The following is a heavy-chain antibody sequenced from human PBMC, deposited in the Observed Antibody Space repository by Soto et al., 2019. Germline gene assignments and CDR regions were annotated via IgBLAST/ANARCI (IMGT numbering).Heavy chain of an antibody. J-gene: IGHJ1*01. CDR2: IWYDGSNK. D-gene: IGHD6-19*01. CDR3: ARDPHSGEMIEYFQH. Sequence: GGSLRLSCAASGFTFSSYGMHWVRQAPGKGLEWVAVIWYDGSNKYYADSVKGRFTISRDNSKNTLYLQMNSLRAEDTAVYYCARDPHSGEMIEYFQHWGQGTLVTVSS. V-gene: IGHV3-33*01. CDR1: GFTFSSYG.